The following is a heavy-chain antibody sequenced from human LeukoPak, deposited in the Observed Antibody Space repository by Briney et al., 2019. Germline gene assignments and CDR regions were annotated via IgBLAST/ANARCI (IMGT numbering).Heavy chain of an antibody. Sequence: ASVKVSCKASGYTFSNFALFWVRQAPGQRLEWMGWINGGNGNTKYSEKFQGRVTITRDTSANTVYMELSSLRSEDTAMYYCARDHVVGLAPFDPWGQGTLVTVSS. CDR3: ARDHVVGLAPFDP. V-gene: IGHV1-3*01. CDR1: GYTFSNFA. CDR2: INGGNGNT. J-gene: IGHJ5*02. D-gene: IGHD2-15*01.